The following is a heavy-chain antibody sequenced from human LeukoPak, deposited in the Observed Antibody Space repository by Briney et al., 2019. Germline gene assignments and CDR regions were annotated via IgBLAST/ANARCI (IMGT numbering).Heavy chain of an antibody. D-gene: IGHD3-16*01. CDR3: AMVVWGSYFDY. CDR2: INHSGSI. CDR1: GGSFTAYY. V-gene: IGHV4-34*01. J-gene: IGHJ4*02. Sequence: SETLSLTCAVYGGSFTAYYWSVIRQPPGKGLEWIGEINHSGSINYNPSLKSRVTTSVDTSKNQSSLKLSSVTAADTAVYYCAMVVWGSYFDYWGQGTLVTVSS.